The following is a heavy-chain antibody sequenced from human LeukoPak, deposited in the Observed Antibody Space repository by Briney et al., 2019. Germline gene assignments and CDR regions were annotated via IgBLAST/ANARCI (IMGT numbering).Heavy chain of an antibody. V-gene: IGHV4-4*02. CDR1: GGSISSDHW. Sequence: SETLSLTCAVSGGSISSDHWWSWVRQPPGKSLEWIGEIFHSGVTNYKPSLKSRVSMSVDKSRHQFSLNLRSMTAADTAVYFCARGGRSAFDVWGPGTKVIVSS. CDR2: IFHSGVT. CDR3: ARGGRSAFDV. J-gene: IGHJ3*01.